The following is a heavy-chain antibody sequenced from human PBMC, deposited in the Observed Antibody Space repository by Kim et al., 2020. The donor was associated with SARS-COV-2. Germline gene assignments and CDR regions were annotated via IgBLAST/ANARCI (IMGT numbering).Heavy chain of an antibody. V-gene: IGHV1-18*01. CDR1: GYTFTSYG. Sequence: ASVKVSCKASGYTFTSYGISWVRQAPGQGLEWMGWISAYNGNTDYAQKFQGRVTMTTDTSTSTAYMELGSLRSDDTAVFYCARAGLWVTTSGWLDPWGQGTLVTVSS. CDR2: ISAYNGNT. J-gene: IGHJ5*02. D-gene: IGHD2-21*02. CDR3: ARAGLWVTTSGWLDP.